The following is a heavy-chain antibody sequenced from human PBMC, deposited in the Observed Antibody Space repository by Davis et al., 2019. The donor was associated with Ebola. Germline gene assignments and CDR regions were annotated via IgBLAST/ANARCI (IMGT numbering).Heavy chain of an antibody. J-gene: IGHJ4*02. CDR1: GFTFNIFD. Sequence: GESLKISCAASGFTFNIFDMHWVRQAPGRGLEWVAFVRSHGSDDHYADSVKGRFTISRDNAKNSLYLQMNSLRAEDTAVYYCATHSSGWYVFDYWGQGTLVTVSS. V-gene: IGHV3-30*02. CDR2: VRSHGSDD. CDR3: ATHSSGWYVFDY. D-gene: IGHD6-19*01.